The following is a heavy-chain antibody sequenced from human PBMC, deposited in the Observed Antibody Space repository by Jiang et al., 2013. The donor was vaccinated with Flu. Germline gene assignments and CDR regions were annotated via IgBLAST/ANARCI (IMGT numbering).Heavy chain of an antibody. CDR3: AREKGSVTGYYYYGMDV. J-gene: IGHJ6*02. CDR1: GYTFTSYY. V-gene: IGHV1-46*01. CDR2: INPSGGST. Sequence: VQLVESGAEVKKPGASVKVSCKASGYTFTSYYMHWVRQAPGQGLEWMGIINPSGGSTSYAQKFQGRVTMTRDTSTSTVYMELSSLRSEDTAVYYCAREKGSVTGYYYYGMDVWGQGTTGHRLL. D-gene: IGHD2-21*02.